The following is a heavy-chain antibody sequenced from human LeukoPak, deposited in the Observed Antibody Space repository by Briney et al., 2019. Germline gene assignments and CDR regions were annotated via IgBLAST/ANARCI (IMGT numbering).Heavy chain of an antibody. CDR2: INPSGGST. CDR1: GYTFTSYH. Sequence: ASVKVSCKASGYTFTSYHMHWVRQAPGQGREWMGIINPSGGSTSYAQKFQGRVTMTRDTSTSTVYMELSSLRSEDTAVYYCARDRRGRLGLTLMYYYYGMDVWGQGTTVTVSS. D-gene: IGHD3-9*01. V-gene: IGHV1-46*01. J-gene: IGHJ6*02. CDR3: ARDRRGRLGLTLMYYYYGMDV.